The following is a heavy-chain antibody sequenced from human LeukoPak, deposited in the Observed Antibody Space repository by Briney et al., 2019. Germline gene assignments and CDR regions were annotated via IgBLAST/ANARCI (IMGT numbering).Heavy chain of an antibody. D-gene: IGHD6-13*01. CDR3: ARDIARAGLFFDY. Sequence: GGSLRLSCAASGFTLSSYWMSWVRQAPGKGLEWVANIKYDGSEKDYVDSVKGRFTISRDNAKNSLYLQMNSLRAEDTAVNYCARDIARAGLFFDYWGQGTPVTVSS. CDR2: IKYDGSEK. J-gene: IGHJ4*02. CDR1: GFTLSSYW. V-gene: IGHV3-7*01.